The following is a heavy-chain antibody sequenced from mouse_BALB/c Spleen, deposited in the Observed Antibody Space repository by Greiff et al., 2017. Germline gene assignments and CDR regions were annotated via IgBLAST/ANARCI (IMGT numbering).Heavy chain of an antibody. J-gene: IGHJ4*01. CDR1: GFSLTSYG. Sequence: VMLVESGPGLVQPSQSLSITCTVSGFSLTSYGVHWVRQSPGKGLEWLGVIWSGGSTDYNAAFISRLSISKDNSKSQVFFKMNSLQANDTAIYYCAIYYDYAMDYWGQGTSVTVSS. D-gene: IGHD2-4*01. CDR3: AIYYDYAMDY. V-gene: IGHV2-2*02. CDR2: IWSGGST.